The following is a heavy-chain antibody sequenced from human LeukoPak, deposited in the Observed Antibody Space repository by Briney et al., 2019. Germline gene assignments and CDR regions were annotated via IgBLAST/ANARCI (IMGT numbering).Heavy chain of an antibody. CDR3: AREAAGTKSHYYFDY. V-gene: IGHV4-39*07. CDR2: IYYSGST. J-gene: IGHJ4*02. Sequence: PSETLSLTCTVSGGSISSSSYYWGWIRQPPGKGLEWIGSIYYSGSTYYNPSLKSRVTISVDTSKNQFSLKLSSVTAADTAVYYCAREAAGTKSHYYFDYWGQGTLVTVSS. D-gene: IGHD1-7*01. CDR1: GGSISSSSYY.